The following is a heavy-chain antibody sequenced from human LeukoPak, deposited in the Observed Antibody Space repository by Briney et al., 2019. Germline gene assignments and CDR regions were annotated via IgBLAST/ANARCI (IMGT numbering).Heavy chain of an antibody. CDR1: GFTFSSYA. CDR3: AKDQGGYTYGYPNH. Sequence: PGGSLRLSCAASGFTFSSYAMSWVRQAPGKGLEWVSTISGSGDSTYYADSVKGRFTISRDNSKNTLYLQMNSLRAEDTAVFYCAKDQGGYTYGYPNHWGQGTLVTVSS. J-gene: IGHJ5*02. V-gene: IGHV3-23*01. CDR2: ISGSGDST. D-gene: IGHD5-18*01.